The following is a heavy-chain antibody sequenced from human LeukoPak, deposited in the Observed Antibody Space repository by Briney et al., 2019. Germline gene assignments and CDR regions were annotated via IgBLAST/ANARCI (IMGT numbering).Heavy chain of an antibody. V-gene: IGHV4-31*03. D-gene: IGHD2-15*01. CDR3: AREPYRYCSGGRCYPYNWFDP. CDR1: GGSISSGGYY. Sequence: SQTLSLTCTVSGGSISSGGYYWSWIRQHPGKGLEWIGYIYYSGSTYYNPSLKSRVTISVDTSKNQFSLKLSSVTAADTAVYYCAREPYRYCSGGRCYPYNWFDPWGQGTLVTVSS. J-gene: IGHJ5*02. CDR2: IYYSGST.